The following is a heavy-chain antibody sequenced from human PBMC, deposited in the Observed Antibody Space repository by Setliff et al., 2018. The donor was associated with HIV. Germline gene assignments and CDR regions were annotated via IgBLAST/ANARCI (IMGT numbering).Heavy chain of an antibody. CDR3: ARVGDTSGYYFYIFDL. CDR2: IHPIDSDV. CDR1: GDKFTSYW. V-gene: IGHV5-51*01. D-gene: IGHD3-22*01. Sequence: GESLKISCKDSGDKFTSYWIGWVRQMPGKGLEWMGLIHPIDSDVRYSPSFQGQVTMSADKSINTAYLQWGSLKASDSAMYYCARVGDTSGYYFYIFDLWGQGTMVTVSS. J-gene: IGHJ3*01.